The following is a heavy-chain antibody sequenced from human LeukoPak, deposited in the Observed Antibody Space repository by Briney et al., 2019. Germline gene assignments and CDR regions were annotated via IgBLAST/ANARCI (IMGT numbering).Heavy chain of an antibody. CDR3: ARGSTYYYGSGSLGSGYYYYYYYMDV. V-gene: IGHV3-7*01. J-gene: IGHJ6*03. D-gene: IGHD3-10*01. CDR1: GLIFSKYW. CDR2: IKPDGSEK. Sequence: GGSLRLSCAASGLIFSKYWMTWVRQAPGKGLERVASIKPDGSEKYYLDSVKGRFTISRDNSKNTLYLQMNSLRAEDTAVYYCARGSTYYYGSGSLGSGYYYYYYYMDVWGKGTTVTISS.